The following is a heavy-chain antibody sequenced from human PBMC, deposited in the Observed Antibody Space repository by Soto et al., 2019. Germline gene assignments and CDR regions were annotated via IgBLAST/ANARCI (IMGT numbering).Heavy chain of an antibody. J-gene: IGHJ4*02. CDR2: IYYSGST. D-gene: IGHD6-19*01. V-gene: IGHV4-59*08. CDR1: GGSISSYY. CDR3: ARSRSRRIAVAGTLFPPERPFDY. Sequence: PSETLSLTCTVSGGSISSYYWSWIRQPPGKGLEWIGYIYYSGSTNYNPSLKSRVTISVDTSKNQFSLKLSSVTAADTAVYYCARSRSRRIAVAGTLFPPERPFDYWGQGTLVTVSS.